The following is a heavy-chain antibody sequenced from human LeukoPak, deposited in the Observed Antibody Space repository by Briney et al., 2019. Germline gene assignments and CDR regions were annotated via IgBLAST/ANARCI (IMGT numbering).Heavy chain of an antibody. V-gene: IGHV1-8*03. D-gene: IGHD3-22*01. CDR2: MNPNSGNT. J-gene: IGHJ6*03. CDR3: ARGLYDSSGYYYPYYYYYMDV. Sequence: ASVKVSCKASGYTFTSYDINWVRQATGQGLEWMGWMNPNSGNTGYAQKFQGRVTITRNTSIRTAYMELSSLRSEDTAVYYCARGLYDSSGYYYPYYYYYMDVWGKGTTVTVSS. CDR1: GYTFTSYD.